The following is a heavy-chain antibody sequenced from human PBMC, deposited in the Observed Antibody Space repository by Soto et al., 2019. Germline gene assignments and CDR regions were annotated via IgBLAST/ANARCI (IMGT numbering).Heavy chain of an antibody. CDR1: GGSISSGGYY. CDR2: IYYSGST. J-gene: IGHJ6*02. Sequence: SSETLSLTCTVSGGSISSGGYYWSWIRQHPGKGLEWIGYIYYSGSTNYNPSLKSRVTISVDTSKNQFSLKLSSVTAADTAVYYCARHRPYYDILTGYAPYYYYYGMDVWGQGTTVTVSS. CDR3: ARHRPYYDILTGYAPYYYYYGMDV. V-gene: IGHV4-61*08. D-gene: IGHD3-9*01.